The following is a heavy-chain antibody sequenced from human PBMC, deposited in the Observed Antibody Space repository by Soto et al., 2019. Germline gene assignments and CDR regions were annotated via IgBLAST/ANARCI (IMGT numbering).Heavy chain of an antibody. V-gene: IGHV3-53*01. D-gene: IGHD3-16*01. CDR1: GFTVSDNY. CDR2: LYSGGRI. CDR3: ARSDRDYAYALNV. Sequence: EAQLVESGGGLIQPGGSLRLSCAASGFTVSDNYITWVRQAPGKGLEWVSLLYSGGRIYYADSVKGRFTISRDTSKTTLYLQMNILRTEDTAVYYCARSDRDYAYALNVWGQGTTVTVSS. J-gene: IGHJ6*02.